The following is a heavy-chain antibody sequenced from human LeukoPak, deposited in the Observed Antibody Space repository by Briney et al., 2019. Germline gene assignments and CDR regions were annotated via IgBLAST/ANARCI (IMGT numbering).Heavy chain of an antibody. CDR1: GGTFSSYA. D-gene: IGHD2-2*01. J-gene: IGHJ4*02. CDR3: ARALGYCSSTSCYPDDY. Sequence: SVKVSCKASGGTFSSYAISWVRQAPGQGLEWMGGIIPIFGTANYAQKFQGRVTITADESTSTAYMELSGLRSEDTAVYYCARALGYCSSTSCYPDDYWGQGALVTVSS. CDR2: IIPIFGTA. V-gene: IGHV1-69*01.